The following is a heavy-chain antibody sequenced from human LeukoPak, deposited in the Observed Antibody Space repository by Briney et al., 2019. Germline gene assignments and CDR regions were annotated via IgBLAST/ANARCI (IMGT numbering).Heavy chain of an antibody. Sequence: ASVKVSCKASGYTFTSYGISWVRQAPGQGLEWMGWINTNTGKSTYAQGFTGRFVFSLDTSVNTAYLQISSLKAEDTGVYFCASGPGYRFDYWGQGTLVTVSS. CDR2: INTNTGKS. CDR3: ASGPGYRFDY. J-gene: IGHJ4*02. D-gene: IGHD6-13*01. CDR1: GYTFTSYG. V-gene: IGHV7-4-1*02.